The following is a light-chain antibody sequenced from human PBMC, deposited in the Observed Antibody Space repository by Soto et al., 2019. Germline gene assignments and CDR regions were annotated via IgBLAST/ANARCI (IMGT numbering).Light chain of an antibody. V-gene: IGKV3-15*01. Sequence: EIVLTQSPATLSVSPGETATLSCRASQSISGNLDWYQQKPGQTPRLLIQGASTRATGIPARFSGSGSGTEFTLTISSLQSEDFAFYYCQQYNSWPVTFGPGTKVDIK. CDR3: QQYNSWPVT. CDR2: GAS. CDR1: QSISGN. J-gene: IGKJ3*01.